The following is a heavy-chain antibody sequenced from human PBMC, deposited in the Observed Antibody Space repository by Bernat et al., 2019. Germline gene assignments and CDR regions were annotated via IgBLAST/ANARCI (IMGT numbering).Heavy chain of an antibody. D-gene: IGHD3-3*01. Sequence: QVQLMESGGGVVQPGRSLRLSCAASGFTFSSYAMHWVRQAPGKGLEWVAVISYDGSNKYYADSVKGRFTISRDNSKNTLYLQMNSLRAEDTAVYYCARDLLRFLEWLEYYFDYWGQGTLVTVSS. V-gene: IGHV3-30*01. CDR1: GFTFSSYA. CDR2: ISYDGSNK. CDR3: ARDLLRFLEWLEYYFDY. J-gene: IGHJ4*02.